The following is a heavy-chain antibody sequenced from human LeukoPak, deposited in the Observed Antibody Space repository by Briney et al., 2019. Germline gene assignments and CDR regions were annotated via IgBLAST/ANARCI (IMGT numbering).Heavy chain of an antibody. CDR3: AKDWRDFWSGYYSRGYYFDY. J-gene: IGHJ4*02. V-gene: IGHV3-73*01. D-gene: IGHD3-3*01. CDR2: IRSKANNYAT. CDR1: EFTFSGSA. Sequence: PGGSLRLSCAASEFTFSGSAIHWVRRASGKGLEWVGRIRSKANNYATAYAASVKGRFTISRDDSENTAYLQMNSLKIEDTAVYYCAKDWRDFWSGYYSRGYYFDYWGQGTLVTVSS.